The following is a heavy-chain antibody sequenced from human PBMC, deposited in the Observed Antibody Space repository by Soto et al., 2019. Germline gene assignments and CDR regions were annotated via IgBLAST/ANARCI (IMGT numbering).Heavy chain of an antibody. J-gene: IGHJ4*02. V-gene: IGHV4-39*01. D-gene: IGHD1-20*01. CDR1: GASISGSYYY. CDR3: ATSQKGYNWNYFDH. CDR2: VFYTGFT. Sequence: PSQTLSLTCAVSGASISGSYYYWAWLRQSPGKGPEWIGSVFYTGFTSYNPSPESRFSVSVDTSKSQFSLKLSAVTAADTAVFSCATSQKGYNWNYFDHWGQVALVTVSS.